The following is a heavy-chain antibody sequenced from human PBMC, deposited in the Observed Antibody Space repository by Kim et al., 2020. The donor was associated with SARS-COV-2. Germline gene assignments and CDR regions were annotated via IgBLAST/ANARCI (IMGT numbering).Heavy chain of an antibody. V-gene: IGHV3-23*01. D-gene: IGHD4-4*01. J-gene: IGHJ4*02. CDR3: ANAGYSSCWPFEY. Sequence: AVSVHGRFATSRDNAHNTLSLQMNGLRVEDTAIYYCANAGYSSCWPFEYWGQGILVTVSS.